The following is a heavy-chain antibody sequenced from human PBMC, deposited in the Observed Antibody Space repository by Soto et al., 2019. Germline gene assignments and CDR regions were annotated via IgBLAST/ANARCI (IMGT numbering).Heavy chain of an antibody. CDR2: MFYSGST. J-gene: IGHJ3*02. V-gene: IGHV4-59*01. CDR1: GASISSYY. CDR3: ARVDGAPLGAFDI. D-gene: IGHD3-16*01. Sequence: SETLSLTCTVSGASISSYYWSWIRQPPGKGLEWIGYMFYSGSTKYNPSLTSRVTVSVDTSKNQFSLKLSSVTAADTAVYYCARVDGAPLGAFDIWGQGTVVTVSS.